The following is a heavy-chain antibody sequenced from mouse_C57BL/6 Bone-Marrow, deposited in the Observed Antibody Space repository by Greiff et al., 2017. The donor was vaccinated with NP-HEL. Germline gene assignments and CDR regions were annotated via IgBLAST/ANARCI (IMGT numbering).Heavy chain of an antibody. D-gene: IGHD3-1*01. CDR3: TRPARAPHYFDY. J-gene: IGHJ2*01. V-gene: IGHV1S22*01. Sequence: LKQPGSELVRPGASVKPSCKASGYTFTSYWMHWVKQRPGQGLEWIGNIYPGSGSTNYDEKFKSKATLTVDTSSSTAYMQLSSLTSEDSAVYYCTRPARAPHYFDYWGQGTTLTVSS. CDR1: GYTFTSYW. CDR2: IYPGSGST.